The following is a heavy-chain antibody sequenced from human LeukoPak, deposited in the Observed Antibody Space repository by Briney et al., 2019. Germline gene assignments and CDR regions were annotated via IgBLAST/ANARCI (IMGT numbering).Heavy chain of an antibody. CDR2: ISAYNGNT. Sequence: ASVKVSCTASGYTFTSYGISWVRQAPGQGLEWMGWISAYNGNTNYAQKLQGRVTMTTDTSTSTAYMELRSLRSDDTAVYYCAGYSLTYYYDSSGYAVYYYYGMDVWGQGTTVTVSS. CDR3: AGYSLTYYYDSSGYAVYYYYGMDV. V-gene: IGHV1-18*01. J-gene: IGHJ6*02. CDR1: GYTFTSYG. D-gene: IGHD3-22*01.